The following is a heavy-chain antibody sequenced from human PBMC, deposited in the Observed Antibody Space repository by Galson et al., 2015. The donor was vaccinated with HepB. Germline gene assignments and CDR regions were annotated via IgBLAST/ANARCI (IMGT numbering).Heavy chain of an antibody. Sequence: SLRLSCAASGFTFSSYAMHWVRQAPGKGLEYVSAISSNGGSTYYADSVKGRFTISRDNSKNTLYLQMSSLRAEDTAVYYCVKDEGKHIVVVIANRRYFDYWGQGTLVTVSS. D-gene: IGHD2-21*01. CDR3: VKDEGKHIVVVIANRRYFDY. J-gene: IGHJ4*02. V-gene: IGHV3-64D*06. CDR1: GFTFSSYA. CDR2: ISSNGGST.